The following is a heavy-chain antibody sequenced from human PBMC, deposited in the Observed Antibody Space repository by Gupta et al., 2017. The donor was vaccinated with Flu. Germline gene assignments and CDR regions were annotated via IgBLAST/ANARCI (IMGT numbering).Heavy chain of an antibody. CDR2: VVAVGYIT. Sequence: EVQLLESGGALVPPGAALRLSCSAPGLTFCDYAMNWVRQDPGKGREGCSTVVAVGYITYDAASVMGRFTISRANSKNTVYLQVNSLRGDDTAVYYGAKDRSGNPAIDYWGQGTLVTDSA. V-gene: IGHV3-23*05. CDR1: GLTFCDYA. D-gene: IGHD6-13*01. J-gene: IGHJ4*02. CDR3: AKDRSGNPAIDY.